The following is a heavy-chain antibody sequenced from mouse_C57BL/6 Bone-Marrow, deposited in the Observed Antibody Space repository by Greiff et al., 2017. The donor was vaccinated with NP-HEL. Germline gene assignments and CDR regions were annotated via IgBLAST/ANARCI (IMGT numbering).Heavy chain of an antibody. J-gene: IGHJ4*01. V-gene: IGHV6-6*01. CDR1: GFTFSDAW. CDR3: TRPLYYGSSYDAMDY. Sequence: EVQGVESGGGLVQPGGSMKLSCAASGFTFSDAWMDWVRQSPEKGLEWVAEIRNKANNHATYYAESVKGRFTISRDDSKSSVYLQMNSLRAEDTGIYYCTRPLYYGSSYDAMDYWGQGTSVTVSS. CDR2: IRNKANNHAT. D-gene: IGHD1-1*01.